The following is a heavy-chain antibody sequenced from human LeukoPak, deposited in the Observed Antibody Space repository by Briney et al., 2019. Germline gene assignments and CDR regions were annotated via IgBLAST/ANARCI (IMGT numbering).Heavy chain of an antibody. CDR2: IYYSGST. Sequence: SETLSLTCTVSGGSISSSSYYWGWIRQPPGKGLEWIGSIYYSGSTYYSPSLKSRVTISVDTSKNQFSLKLNAVTAADTAVYYCARFGDCSDGICFYYLDPWGQGTLVTVSS. D-gene: IGHD2-15*01. V-gene: IGHV4-39*07. CDR1: GGSISSSSYY. CDR3: ARFGDCSDGICFYYLDP. J-gene: IGHJ5*02.